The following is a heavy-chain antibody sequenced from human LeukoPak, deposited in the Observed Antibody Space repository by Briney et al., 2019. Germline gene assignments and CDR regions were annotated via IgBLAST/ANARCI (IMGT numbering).Heavy chain of an antibody. J-gene: IGHJ6*02. CDR2: ITWSGSTI. Sequence: GGSLRLSCAASAFTFSGYSMNWVRQAPGKGLEWISHITWSGSTIFYADSVKGRFTISRDSAKNSLYLQMSSLRDEDTAVYYCARDAGNSGYGMDVWGQGTTVTVSS. D-gene: IGHD5-12*01. CDR3: ARDAGNSGYGMDV. V-gene: IGHV3-48*02. CDR1: AFTFSGYS.